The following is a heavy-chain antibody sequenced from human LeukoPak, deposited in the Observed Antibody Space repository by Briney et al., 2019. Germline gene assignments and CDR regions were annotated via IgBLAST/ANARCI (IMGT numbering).Heavy chain of an antibody. V-gene: IGHV4-4*09. CDR2: IYSIGST. Sequence: SDTLSLPCTVSGDSISSYYLSWIRQPPGKGLGWIGYIYSIGSTNYNPSLKSRVTISVDTSKNQFSLKLSYATAADTAVYYCARLRYFDARSGYYFDYWGQGTLVTVSS. CDR3: ARLRYFDARSGYYFDY. J-gene: IGHJ4*02. D-gene: IGHD3-22*01. CDR1: GDSISSYY.